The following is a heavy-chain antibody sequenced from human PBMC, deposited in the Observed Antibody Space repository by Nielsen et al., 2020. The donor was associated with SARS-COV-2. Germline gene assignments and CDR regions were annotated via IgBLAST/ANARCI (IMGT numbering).Heavy chain of an antibody. CDR1: GFNVSSNY. V-gene: IGHV3-53*01. CDR2: IYSGGST. J-gene: IGHJ4*02. D-gene: IGHD6-13*01. CDR3: ARGLAAAVDY. Sequence: GESLTISFAASGFNVSSNYMSWVRQAPGKGLECVSVIYSGGSTYYADSVKGRFTISRDNSKNTLYLQMNSLRADDTAGYYCARGLAAAVDYWGQGTLVTVSS.